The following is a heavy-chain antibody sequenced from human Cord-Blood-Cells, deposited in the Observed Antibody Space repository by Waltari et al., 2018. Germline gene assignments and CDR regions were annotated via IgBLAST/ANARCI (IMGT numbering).Heavy chain of an antibody. V-gene: IGHV4-39*01. J-gene: IGHJ4*02. CDR2: IYYSGST. Sequence: QLQLQESGPGLVKPSETLSLTCTVPGGSISSSSYYWGWIRQPPGKGLEWIGSIYYSGSTYYNPSLKSRVTISVDTSKNQFSLKLSSVIAADTAVYYCARHRAGLWPTWGQGTLVTVSS. CDR3: ARHRAGLWPT. D-gene: IGHD5-18*01. CDR1: GGSISSSSYY.